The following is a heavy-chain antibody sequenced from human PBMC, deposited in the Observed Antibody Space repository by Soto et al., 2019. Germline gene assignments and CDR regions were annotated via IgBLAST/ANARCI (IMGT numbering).Heavy chain of an antibody. D-gene: IGHD6-13*01. J-gene: IGHJ2*01. V-gene: IGHV1-69*01. CDR3: ARERAAAGGTGRYCYL. CDR2: ITPMFATA. Sequence: QVQLVQSGAEVKKPGSSVKVSCKASGDTFTNYAFSWVRQAPGQGLEWMGGITPMFATAKYAQKFQGRVTISADDSKSTAYMELSSVRSEDPAQCYCARERAAAGGTGRYCYLWGRGTLVSVS. CDR1: GDTFTNYA.